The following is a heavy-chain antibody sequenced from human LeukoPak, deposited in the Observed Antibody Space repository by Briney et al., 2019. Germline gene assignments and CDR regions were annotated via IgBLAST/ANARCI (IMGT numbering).Heavy chain of an antibody. CDR1: GFTFSSYS. J-gene: IGHJ4*02. V-gene: IGHV3-21*01. Sequence: SGGSLRLSCAASGFTFSSYSMNWVRQAPGKGLEWVSSISSSSSYIYYADSVKGRFTISRDNAKNLLYLQMNSLRAEDTAVYYCARVYGDYDALDYWGQGTLVTVSS. CDR3: ARVYGDYDALDY. CDR2: ISSSSSYI. D-gene: IGHD4-17*01.